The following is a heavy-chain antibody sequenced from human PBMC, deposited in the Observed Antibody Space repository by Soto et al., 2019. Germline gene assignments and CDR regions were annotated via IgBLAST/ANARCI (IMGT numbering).Heavy chain of an antibody. CDR2: IKSKTDGGTT. CDR3: TTGGYN. D-gene: IGHD6-25*01. J-gene: IGHJ4*02. V-gene: IGHV3-15*01. CDR1: GFTFSNAW. Sequence: LRLSCAASGFTFSNAWMTWVRQAPGKGLEWVDRIKSKTDGGTTDYAAPVKGRFTISRDDSKNTLYLQMNSLKPEDTAVYYCTTGGYNWGQGTLVTVSS.